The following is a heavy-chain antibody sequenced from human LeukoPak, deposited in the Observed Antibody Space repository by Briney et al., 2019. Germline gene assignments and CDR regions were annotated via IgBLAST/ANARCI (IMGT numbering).Heavy chain of an antibody. CDR2: IYSGGST. CDR1: GFTVSSNY. Sequence: PGGSLRLSCAASGFTVSSNYMSWVRQAPGKGLEWVSIIYSGGSTFYADSVKGRFTISRDNSKNTLYLQMNSLRAEDTAVYYCAREGSGTNAFDIWGQGTRVTASS. D-gene: IGHD1-26*01. J-gene: IGHJ3*02. V-gene: IGHV3-53*01. CDR3: AREGSGTNAFDI.